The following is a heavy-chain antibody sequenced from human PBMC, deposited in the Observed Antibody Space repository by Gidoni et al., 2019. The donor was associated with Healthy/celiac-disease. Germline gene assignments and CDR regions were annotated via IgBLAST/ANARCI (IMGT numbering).Heavy chain of an antibody. D-gene: IGHD3-10*01. CDR1: GGNFSSYA. CDR3: ARSDTMGRLNWFDP. V-gene: IGHV1-69*01. CDR2: IIPIFGTA. Sequence: QVQLVQSGAEGKKPGASVKVSCKASGGNFSSYAISWVRQAPGQGLEWMGGIIPIFGTANSAQKFQGRVTITADESTSTAYMELSSLRSEDTAVYYCARSDTMGRLNWFDPWGQGTLVTVSS. J-gene: IGHJ5*02.